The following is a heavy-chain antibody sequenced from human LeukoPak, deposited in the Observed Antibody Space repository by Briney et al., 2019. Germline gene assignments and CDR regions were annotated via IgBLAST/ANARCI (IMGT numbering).Heavy chain of an antibody. V-gene: IGHV3-20*04. Sequence: GGSLRLSCAASGFTFDDYGMSWVRQAPGKGLEWVSGINWNGGSTGYADSVKGRFTISRDNAKNSLYLQMNSLRAEDTALYYCARGITYYYDSSGYYLDYWGQGTLVTVSS. CDR1: GFTFDDYG. CDR3: ARGITYYYDSSGYYLDY. CDR2: INWNGGST. J-gene: IGHJ4*02. D-gene: IGHD3-22*01.